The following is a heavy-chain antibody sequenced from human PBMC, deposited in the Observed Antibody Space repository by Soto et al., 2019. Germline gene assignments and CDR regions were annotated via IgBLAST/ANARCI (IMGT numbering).Heavy chain of an antibody. CDR1: GYTFTSYG. V-gene: IGHV1-18*01. J-gene: IGHJ4*02. Sequence: QVQLVQSGAEVKKPGASVKVSCKASGYTFTSYGISWVRQAPGQGLEWMGWISAYNGNTNYAQNLQGRXTXTXXTATSTAYMDLRSLRSDDTAVYYCARDLGQQLVDYWGQGTLVTVSS. CDR3: ARDLGQQLVDY. CDR2: ISAYNGNT. D-gene: IGHD6-13*01.